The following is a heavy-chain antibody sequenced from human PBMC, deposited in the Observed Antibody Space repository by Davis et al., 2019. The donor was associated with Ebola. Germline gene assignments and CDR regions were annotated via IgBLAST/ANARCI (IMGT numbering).Heavy chain of an antibody. Sequence: PGGSLRLSCAASGFTFSSYAMSWVRQAPGKGLEWVSAISGSGGSTYYADSVKGRFTISRDNSKNTLYLQMNSLRAEDTAVYYCAKEVAVAGLSLSYGMDVWGQGTTVTVSS. CDR2: ISGSGGST. J-gene: IGHJ6*02. V-gene: IGHV3-23*01. CDR1: GFTFSSYA. D-gene: IGHD6-19*01. CDR3: AKEVAVAGLSLSYGMDV.